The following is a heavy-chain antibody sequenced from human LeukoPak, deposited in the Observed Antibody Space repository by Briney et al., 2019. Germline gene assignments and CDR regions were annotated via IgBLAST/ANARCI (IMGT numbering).Heavy chain of an antibody. V-gene: IGHV4-38-2*01. CDR3: AIGPGYGSGWYLY. CDR1: GYSFSSCYY. D-gene: IGHD6-19*01. Sequence: PSETLSLTCAVSGYSFSSCYYWGWIRQPPGKGLEWIGSIYHSGSTYYNPSLKSRVTISVDTSKNQFSLKLSSVTAADTAVYHCAIGPGYGSGWYLYWGQGTLVTVSS. CDR2: IYHSGST. J-gene: IGHJ4*02.